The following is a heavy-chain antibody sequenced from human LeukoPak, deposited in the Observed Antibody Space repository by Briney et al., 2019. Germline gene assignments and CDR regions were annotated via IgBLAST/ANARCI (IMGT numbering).Heavy chain of an antibody. V-gene: IGHV4-59*01. CDR3: ARRNSGYDSDHFDY. CDR1: GGSISSYY. CDR2: IYYSGST. Sequence: SETLSLTRTVSGGSISSYYWSWIRQPPGKGLEWIGYIYYSGSTNYNPSLKSRVTISVDTSKNQFSLKLSSVTAADTAVYYCARRNSGYDSDHFDYWGQGTLVTVSS. J-gene: IGHJ4*02. D-gene: IGHD5-12*01.